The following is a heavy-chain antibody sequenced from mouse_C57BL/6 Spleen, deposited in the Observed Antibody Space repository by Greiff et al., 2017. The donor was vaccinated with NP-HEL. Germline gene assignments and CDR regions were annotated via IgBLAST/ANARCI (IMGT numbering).Heavy chain of an antibody. J-gene: IGHJ2*01. Sequence: EVMLVESGGGLVKPGGSLKLSCAASGFTFSDYGMHWVRQAPEKGLEWVAYISSGSSTIYYADTVKGRFTISRDNAKNTLFLQMTSLRSEDTAMYYCARDRGDFGGFDYWGQGTTLTVSS. CDR3: ARDRGDFGGFDY. D-gene: IGHD3-3*01. CDR1: GFTFSDYG. CDR2: ISSGSSTI. V-gene: IGHV5-17*01.